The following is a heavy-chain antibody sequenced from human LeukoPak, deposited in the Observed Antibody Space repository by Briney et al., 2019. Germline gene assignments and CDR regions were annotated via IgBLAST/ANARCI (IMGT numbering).Heavy chain of an antibody. J-gene: IGHJ3*02. Sequence: SETLSLTCSVSGDSIRSVSYYWGWIRQPPGKGPEWIGNIYYSGSTNYNPSLKSRVTISVDTSKNQFSLKLSSVTAADTAVYYCARSTVVTRYAHLGGFDIWGQGTMVTVSS. CDR3: ARSTVVTRYAHLGGFDI. V-gene: IGHV4-39*07. D-gene: IGHD4-23*01. CDR1: GDSIRSVSYY. CDR2: IYYSGST.